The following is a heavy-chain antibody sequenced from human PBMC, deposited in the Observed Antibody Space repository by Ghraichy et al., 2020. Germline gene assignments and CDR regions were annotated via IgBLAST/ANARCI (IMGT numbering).Heavy chain of an antibody. CDR3: ARDREGDYVGYYYYGMDV. V-gene: IGHV3-21*01. CDR2: ISSSSSYI. D-gene: IGHD4-17*01. J-gene: IGHJ6*02. Sequence: GSLRLSCAASGFTFSSYSMNWVRQAPGKGLEWVSSISSSSSYIYYADSVKGRFTISRDNAKNSLYLQMNSLRAEDTAVYYCARDREGDYVGYYYYGMDVWGQGTTVTVSS. CDR1: GFTFSSYS.